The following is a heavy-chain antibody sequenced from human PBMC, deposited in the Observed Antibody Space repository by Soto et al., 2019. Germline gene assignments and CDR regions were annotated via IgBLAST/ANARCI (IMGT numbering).Heavy chain of an antibody. D-gene: IGHD5-12*01. Sequence: SGPTLVNPSQTLTLTCTFSGFSLNTGGMCLSWVRQPTGKALEWLAVVRWDDEKHFSTSLRNRISVSKDASGDRVVLTMANMDPVDSGTYYCVRTHGGYTAYYGMDVWGPGTTVTVSS. J-gene: IGHJ6*02. CDR2: VRWDDEK. V-gene: IGHV2-70*19. CDR1: GFSLNTGGMC. CDR3: VRTHGGYTAYYGMDV.